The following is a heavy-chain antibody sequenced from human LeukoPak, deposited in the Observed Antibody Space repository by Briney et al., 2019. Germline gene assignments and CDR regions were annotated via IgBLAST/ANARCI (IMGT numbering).Heavy chain of an antibody. CDR3: ARAAQDIVVVPAATGLPHFDY. J-gene: IGHJ4*02. Sequence: GGSLRLSCAASGLTFSSYAMHWVRQAPGKGLEWVAVISYDGSNKYYADSVKGRFTISRDNSKNTLYLQMNSLRAEDTAVYYCARAAQDIVVVPAATGLPHFDYWGQGTLVTVSS. V-gene: IGHV3-30-3*01. CDR2: ISYDGSNK. D-gene: IGHD2-2*01. CDR1: GLTFSSYA.